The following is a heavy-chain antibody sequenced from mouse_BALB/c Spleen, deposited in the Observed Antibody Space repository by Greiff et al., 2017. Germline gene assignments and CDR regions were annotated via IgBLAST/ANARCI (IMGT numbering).Heavy chain of an antibody. Sequence: QVQLQQSGAELVRPGTSVKISCKASGYTFTNYWLGWVKQRPGHGLEWIGDIYPGGGYTNYNEKFKGKATLTADTSSSTAYMQLSSLTSEDSAVYFCARGGKGYYAMDYWGQGTSVTVSS. CDR1: GYTFTNYW. V-gene: IGHV1-63*02. J-gene: IGHJ4*01. D-gene: IGHD1-1*02. CDR2: IYPGGGYT. CDR3: ARGGKGYYAMDY.